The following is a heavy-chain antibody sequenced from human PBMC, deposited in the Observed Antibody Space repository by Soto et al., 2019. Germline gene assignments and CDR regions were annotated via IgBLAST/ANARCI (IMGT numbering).Heavy chain of an antibody. V-gene: IGHV1-18*01. CDR3: ARSCSNFYYYYGMDV. J-gene: IGHJ6*02. Sequence: QVQLVQSGAEMKKPGASVKVSCKPFGYTFTSYGITWVRQAPGQGLEWMGWISAYSGNTNYAQKLQGRVTMTTDTSTSTAYVELRSLRSDDTAVYYCARSCSNFYYYYGMDVWGQGTTVTVSS. CDR2: ISAYSGNT. CDR1: GYTFTSYG. D-gene: IGHD6-13*01.